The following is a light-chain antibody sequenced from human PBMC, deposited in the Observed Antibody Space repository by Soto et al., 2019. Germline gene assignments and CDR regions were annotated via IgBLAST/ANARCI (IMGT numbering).Light chain of an antibody. Sequence: QPVLTQSPSASASLGASVNLTCTLTSGHRNYAIAWHQQQPERGPRFLMRLNSDGSHSKGDGIPDRFSGSSSGAERYLIISSLQSEDEADYYCQTWCRGIVVFGGGTKVTVL. CDR1: SGHRNYA. J-gene: IGLJ2*01. CDR3: QTWCRGIVV. CDR2: LNSDGSH. V-gene: IGLV4-69*01.